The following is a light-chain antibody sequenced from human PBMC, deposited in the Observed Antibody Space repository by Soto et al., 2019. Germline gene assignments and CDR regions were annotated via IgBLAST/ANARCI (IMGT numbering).Light chain of an antibody. CDR3: GSDEWT. CDR2: GAS. CDR1: QSIRSPF. J-gene: IGKJ1*01. V-gene: IGKV3-20*01. Sequence: EIVLTQSPATLSLSPGERATLSCRASQSIRSPFLAWYQQKPGQAPRLFIHGASSRATGIPDRFSGSGSGTDFPLTLSRLEPEDFAGYFCGSDEWTFGQGTKVE.